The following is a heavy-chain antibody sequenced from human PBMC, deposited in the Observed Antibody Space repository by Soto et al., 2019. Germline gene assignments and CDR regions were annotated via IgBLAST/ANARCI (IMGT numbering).Heavy chain of an antibody. CDR2: INPSGGST. J-gene: IGHJ5*02. D-gene: IGHD2-21*01. Sequence: ASVKVSCKASGYNFTSYYMHWVRQAPGQGLEWMGIINPSGGSTSYAQKFQGRVTMTRDTSTSTVYMELSSLRSEDTAVYYCARDLFGRGGESWGQGTLVTVSS. V-gene: IGHV1-46*01. CDR3: ARDLFGRGGES. CDR1: GYNFTSYY.